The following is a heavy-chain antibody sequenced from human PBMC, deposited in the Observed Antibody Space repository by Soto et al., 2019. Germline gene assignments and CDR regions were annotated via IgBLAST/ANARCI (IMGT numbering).Heavy chain of an antibody. CDR2: ISHTGSP. CDR1: GGSISNSDYF. CDR3: ASQLESTTYFDY. Sequence: PSETLSLTCTVSGGSISNSDYFWAWMRQPPGKGLEWVGTISHTGSPRYNPSLKSRVTISVDTSKNQFSLRLPSVTAADTAVFYCASQLESTTYFDYWGRGTLVTAPQ. D-gene: IGHD1-1*01. V-gene: IGHV4-39*01. J-gene: IGHJ4*02.